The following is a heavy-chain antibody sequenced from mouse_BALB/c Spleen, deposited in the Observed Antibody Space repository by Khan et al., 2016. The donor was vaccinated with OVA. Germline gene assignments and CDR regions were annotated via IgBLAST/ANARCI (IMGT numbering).Heavy chain of an antibody. Sequence: VQLQESGAELARPGASVNLSCKASGYTFTNYWIHRVRQRPGQGLEWIGSIFPGNDDTKYTQKFKGKATLTADKSSSTACMQIRTLASEDSAVYYCATHVHYSMDYWGQGTSVTVSS. CDR2: IFPGNDDT. V-gene: IGHV1-87*01. CDR1: GYTFTNYW. J-gene: IGHJ4*01. CDR3: ATHVHYSMDY.